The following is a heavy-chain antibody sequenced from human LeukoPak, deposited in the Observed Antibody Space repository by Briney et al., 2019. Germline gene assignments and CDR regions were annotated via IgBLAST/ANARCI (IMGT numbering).Heavy chain of an antibody. V-gene: IGHV3-7*03. D-gene: IGHD2-21*01. CDR2: IKQDGTEK. CDR1: GFTFSSYA. J-gene: IGHJ4*02. CDR3: ARDQVGIADF. Sequence: GGSLRLSCAASGFTFSSYAMNWVRQAPGKGLEWVANIKQDGTEKHYVDSVKGRFTISRDNAKNSLYLQLNSLRADDTAVYYCARDQVGIADFWGQGTLVTVSS.